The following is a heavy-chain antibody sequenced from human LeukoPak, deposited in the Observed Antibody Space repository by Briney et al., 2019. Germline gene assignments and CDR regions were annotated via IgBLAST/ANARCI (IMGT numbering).Heavy chain of an antibody. J-gene: IGHJ6*03. Sequence: GGXLRLSCAASGFTLSSYAMSWVRQAPGKGLEWVSSISASGGSTNYADSVKGRFTISRDNSKNTVYLQMKSLRAEDTAVYYCAKVMKGSERLTMVRGVIIKTAGLYYMDVWGKGTTVTVSS. CDR3: AKVMKGSERLTMVRGVIIKTAGLYYMDV. CDR2: ISASGGST. V-gene: IGHV3-23*01. D-gene: IGHD3-10*01. CDR1: GFTLSSYA.